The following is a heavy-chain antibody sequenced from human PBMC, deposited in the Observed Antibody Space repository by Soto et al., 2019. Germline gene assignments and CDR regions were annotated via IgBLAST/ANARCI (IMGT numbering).Heavy chain of an antibody. D-gene: IGHD6-6*01. J-gene: IGHJ4*02. CDR1: GGSFSGYY. Sequence: PSETLSLTCAVYGGSFSGYYWSWIRQPPGKGLEWIGEINHSGSTNYNPSLKSRVTISVDTSKNQFSLKLSSVTAADMAVYYCAGRIAARPFDYWGQGTLVTVSS. CDR2: INHSGST. CDR3: AGRIAARPFDY. V-gene: IGHV4-34*01.